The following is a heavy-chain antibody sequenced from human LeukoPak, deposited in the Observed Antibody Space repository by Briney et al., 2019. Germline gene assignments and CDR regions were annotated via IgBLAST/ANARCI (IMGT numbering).Heavy chain of an antibody. J-gene: IGHJ4*02. Sequence: GGSLRLSCAASGFTFGDYGMSWVRQAPGKGLEWVSGINWNGGSTGYADSVKGRFTISRDNAKNSLYLQMNSLRAEDTALYYCARNVEHYDSSGYYYWGQGTLVTVSS. V-gene: IGHV3-20*04. CDR2: INWNGGST. CDR3: ARNVEHYDSSGYYY. CDR1: GFTFGDYG. D-gene: IGHD3-22*01.